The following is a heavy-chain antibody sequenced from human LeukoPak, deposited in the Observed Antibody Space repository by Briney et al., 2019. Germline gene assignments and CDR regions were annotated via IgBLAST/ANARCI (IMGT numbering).Heavy chain of an antibody. D-gene: IGHD4-17*01. J-gene: IGHJ4*02. CDR3: ARVYGDYEGLDY. Sequence: SETLSLTCTVSGGSISSSNYYWGWIRQPPGKGLEWIGSIYYSGTTYYSSSLKSRVIISVDTSKNQFSLKLSSVTATDTAVYYCARVYGDYEGLDYWGQGTLVTVSS. CDR1: GGSISSSNYY. CDR2: IYYSGTT. V-gene: IGHV4-39*02.